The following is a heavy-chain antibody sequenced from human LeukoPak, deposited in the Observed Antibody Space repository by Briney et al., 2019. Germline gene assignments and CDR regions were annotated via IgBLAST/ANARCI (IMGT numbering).Heavy chain of an antibody. V-gene: IGHV3-48*02. D-gene: IGHD2-8*01. CDR3: ASRGPRTSNYYYYGMDV. Sequence: PGGSLRLSCTASGFTFSSYSMNWVRQAPGKGLEWLSYISSSGSTINYADPVKGRFTISRDNAKDSLYLQMNSLGDEDTAVYYCASRGPRTSNYYYYGMDVWGQGTTVTVSS. CDR1: GFTFSSYS. CDR2: ISSSGSTI. J-gene: IGHJ6*02.